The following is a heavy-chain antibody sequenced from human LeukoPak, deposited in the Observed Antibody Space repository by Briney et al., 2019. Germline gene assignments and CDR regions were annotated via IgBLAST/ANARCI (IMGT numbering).Heavy chain of an antibody. D-gene: IGHD3-22*01. Sequence: SETLSLTCTVSGGSISSGGYYWSWIRQPPGKGLEWIGYIYHSGSTYYNPSLKSRVTISVDRSKNQFSLKLSSVTAADTAVYYCARKTDSSGYYPAFDIWGQGTMVTVSS. CDR2: IYHSGST. J-gene: IGHJ3*02. CDR1: GGSISSGGYY. V-gene: IGHV4-30-2*01. CDR3: ARKTDSSGYYPAFDI.